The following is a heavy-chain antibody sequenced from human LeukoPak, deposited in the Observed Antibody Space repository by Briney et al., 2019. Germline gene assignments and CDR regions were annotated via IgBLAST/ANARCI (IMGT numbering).Heavy chain of an antibody. CDR1: GYSFTSYW. CDR2: IDPSDSYT. D-gene: IGHD2-2*01. CDR3: ARTYCSSTSCYHGAFDI. Sequence: GESLRISCQGSGYSFTSYWISWVRQLPGRGLEWMGRIDPSDSYTNYSPSFQGHVTISADKSISTAYLQWSSLKASDTAMYYCARTYCSSTSCYHGAFDIWGQGTMVTVSS. J-gene: IGHJ3*02. V-gene: IGHV5-10-1*01.